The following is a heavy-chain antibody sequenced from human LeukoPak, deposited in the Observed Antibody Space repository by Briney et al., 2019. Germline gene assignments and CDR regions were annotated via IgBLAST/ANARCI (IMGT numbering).Heavy chain of an antibody. CDR2: INPSGGST. CDR1: GYTFTSYY. V-gene: IGHV1-46*01. D-gene: IGHD3-3*01. Sequence: ASVKVSCKASGYTFTSYYMHWVRQAPGQGLEWMGIINPSGGSTSYAQKFQGRVTMTRDTSTSTAYMELRSLRSDDTAVYYCARVPYYDFWSGYFNKIAARGYFDYWGQGTLVTVSS. CDR3: ARVPYYDFWSGYFNKIAARGYFDY. J-gene: IGHJ4*02.